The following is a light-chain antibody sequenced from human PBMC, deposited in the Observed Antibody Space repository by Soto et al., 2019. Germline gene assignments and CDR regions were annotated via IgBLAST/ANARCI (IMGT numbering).Light chain of an antibody. J-gene: IGLJ2*01. Sequence: QSALTQPASVSGSPGQSITISCTRRVSDDSGYDYVSWYQQYPGEAPRLIIYDVNNRPAGISIRFSGSQSGNTASLTISGLQPEDESTYFCSTYTTINALEVFGGGTQLTVL. CDR3: STYTTINALEV. CDR1: VSDDSGYDY. CDR2: DVN. V-gene: IGLV2-14*03.